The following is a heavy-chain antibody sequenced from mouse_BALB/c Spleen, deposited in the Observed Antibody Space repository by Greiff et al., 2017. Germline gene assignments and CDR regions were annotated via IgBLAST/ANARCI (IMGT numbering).Heavy chain of an antibody. CDR2: ISSGSSTI. V-gene: IGHV5-17*02. J-gene: IGHJ4*01. CDR1: GFTFSSFG. CDR3: ARRGGDFFYYAMDY. Sequence: EVQLQESGGGLVQPGGSRKLSCAASGFTFSSFGMHWVRQAPEKGLEWVAYISSGSSTIYYADTVKGRFTISRDNPKNTLFLQMTSLRSEDTAMYYCARRGGDFFYYAMDYWGQGTSVTVSS.